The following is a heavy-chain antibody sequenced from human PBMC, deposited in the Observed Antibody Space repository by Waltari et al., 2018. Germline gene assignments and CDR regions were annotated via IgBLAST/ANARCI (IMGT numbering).Heavy chain of an antibody. J-gene: IGHJ2*01. CDR1: GGTFSSYA. Sequence: QVQLVQPGAEVKKPGSSVKVSCKASGGTFSSYAISWVRQAPGQGLEWMGGIIPIFGTANYAQKFQGRVTITTDESTSTAYMELSSLRSEDTAVYYCARVRLPRGHEYPYWYFDLWGRGTLVTVSS. CDR2: IIPIFGTA. CDR3: ARVRLPRGHEYPYWYFDL. D-gene: IGHD2-15*01. V-gene: IGHV1-69*05.